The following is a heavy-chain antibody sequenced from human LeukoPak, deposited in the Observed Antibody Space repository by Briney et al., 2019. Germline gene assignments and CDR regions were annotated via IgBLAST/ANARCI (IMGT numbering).Heavy chain of an antibody. CDR2: INPNSGAT. Sequence: ASVKVSCKASGYTFTGYYMHWVRQAPGQGLEWMGWINPNSGATNYAQKFQGRVTMTRDMSISTAYVELGRLRSDDTAVYYCANMVRELNYFDYWGQGTLVTVSS. V-gene: IGHV1-2*02. CDR3: ANMVRELNYFDY. J-gene: IGHJ4*02. CDR1: GYTFTGYY. D-gene: IGHD3-10*02.